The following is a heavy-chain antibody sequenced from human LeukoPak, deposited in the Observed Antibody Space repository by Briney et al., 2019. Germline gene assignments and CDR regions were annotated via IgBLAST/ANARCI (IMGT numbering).Heavy chain of an antibody. V-gene: IGHV1-46*01. CDR1: GYTFTNYY. CDR3: ARGFRAHDPNAKLRLDYHYHGLDV. D-gene: IGHD5-12*01. CDR2: INPSGGST. Sequence: ASVKVSCKASGYTFTNYYIHWVRQAPGQGLEWMGIINPSGGSTSYAQKFQGRVTMTRDTSTSTVYMDLSSLRSEDTAVYYCARGFRAHDPNAKLRLDYHYHGLDVWGQGTTVTVS. J-gene: IGHJ6*02.